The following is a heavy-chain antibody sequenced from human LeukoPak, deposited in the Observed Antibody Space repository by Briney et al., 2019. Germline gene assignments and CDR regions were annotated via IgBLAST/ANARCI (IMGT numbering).Heavy chain of an antibody. V-gene: IGHV5-51*01. CDR2: FYPGDSNT. J-gene: IGHJ3*01. CDR3: AGHSFDTVDAFDV. D-gene: IGHD2-2*02. CDR1: GYSFTNYW. Sequence: GESLKISCKGSGYSFTNYWLGWVRQMPGKGLEWMGIFYPGDSNTRYNPSFQGQVTFSADKSVNTAYLQWSSLKASDTAMYFCAGHSFDTVDAFDVWGQGTIVTVSA.